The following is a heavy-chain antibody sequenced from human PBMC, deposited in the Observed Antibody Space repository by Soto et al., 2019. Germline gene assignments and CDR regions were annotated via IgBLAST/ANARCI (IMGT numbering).Heavy chain of an antibody. CDR3: AKVGVVASPFDWYFEL. CDR1: GFTFSSYA. V-gene: IGHV3-23*01. J-gene: IGHJ2*01. D-gene: IGHD2-15*01. CDR2: ISGSGGST. Sequence: EVQLLESGGGLVQPGGSLRLSCAASGFTFSSYAMSWVRQAPGKGLEWVSAISGSGGSTYYADSVKGRFTISRDNSTHKLYLQMNSLRAEDPAVYYCAKVGVVASPFDWYFELWRRGPLVTVSS.